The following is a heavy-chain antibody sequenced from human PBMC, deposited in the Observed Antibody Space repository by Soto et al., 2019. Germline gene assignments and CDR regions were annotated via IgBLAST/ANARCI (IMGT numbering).Heavy chain of an antibody. CDR2: IYYTGRT. D-gene: IGHD6-13*01. J-gene: IGHJ1*01. CDR1: GYFMTNGNY. Sequence: ETLSLTCAVSGYFMTNGNYLGWIRQSPGKGLEWIWSIYYTGRTYYNPSLKSRVTMSVDTSTNQFSLKLTSVTAADTAVHYCERDRAAVQSTFEY. V-gene: IGHV4-38-2*02. CDR3: ERDRAAVQSTFEY.